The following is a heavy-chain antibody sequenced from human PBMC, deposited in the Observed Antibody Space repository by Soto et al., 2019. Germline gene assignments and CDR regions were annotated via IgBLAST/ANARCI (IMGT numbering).Heavy chain of an antibody. Sequence: GASVKVSCKASGYTFTSYGISWVRQAPGQGLEWMGWISAYNGNTNYAQKLQGRVTMTTDTSTSTAYMELRSLRSDDTAVYYCARGYCSSTSCYPNWFDPWGQGTLVTVSS. CDR2: ISAYNGNT. CDR3: ARGYCSSTSCYPNWFDP. J-gene: IGHJ5*02. D-gene: IGHD2-2*01. V-gene: IGHV1-18*04. CDR1: GYTFTSYG.